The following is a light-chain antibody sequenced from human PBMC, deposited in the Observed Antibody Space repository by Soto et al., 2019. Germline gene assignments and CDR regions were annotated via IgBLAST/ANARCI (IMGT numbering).Light chain of an antibody. J-gene: IGKJ5*01. CDR2: DGS. V-gene: IGKV1-39*01. CDR1: QSFSSY. CDR3: QQSYSTLTIT. Sequence: DIEMTQFPSTLSASVGDRVTITCPASQSFSSYLNWYQQKPGKAHKLLIYDGSSLQSGVPSRFSGSGSGTDFTLTSSSLPPEDFATYYCQQSYSTLTITFGQGTRLEIK.